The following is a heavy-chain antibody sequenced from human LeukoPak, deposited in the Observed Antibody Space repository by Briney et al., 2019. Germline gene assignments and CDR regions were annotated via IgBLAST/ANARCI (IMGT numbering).Heavy chain of an antibody. CDR1: GGSISSSSYY. V-gene: IGHV4-39*07. Sequence: SETLSLTCTVSGGSISSSSYYWGWIRQPPGKGLEWIGSIYYSGSTYYSPSLKSRVTISVDTSKNQFSLKLSSVTAADTAVYYCAKGGDAYNYGSYFDYWRQGTLVTVSS. CDR3: AKGGDAYNYGSYFDY. J-gene: IGHJ4*02. CDR2: IYYSGST. D-gene: IGHD5-24*01.